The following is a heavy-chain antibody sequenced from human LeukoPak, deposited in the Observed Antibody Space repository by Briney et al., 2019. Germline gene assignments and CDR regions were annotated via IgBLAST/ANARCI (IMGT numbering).Heavy chain of an antibody. CDR3: AKDVVAPESNYFDY. J-gene: IGHJ4*02. V-gene: IGHV3-23*01. CDR2: ISGSGGRT. CDR1: AFTFSSYA. D-gene: IGHD2-2*01. Sequence: TGGSLRLSCAASAFTFSSYAMAWVRQAPGKGLEWVSFISGSGGRTYYADSVKGRFTISRDNSKNTLFLQMNSLRAEDTAVYYCAKDVVAPESNYFDYWGQGTLVTVSS.